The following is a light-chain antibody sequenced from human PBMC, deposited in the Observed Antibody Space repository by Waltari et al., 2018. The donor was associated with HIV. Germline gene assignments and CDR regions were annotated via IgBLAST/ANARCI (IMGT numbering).Light chain of an antibody. J-gene: IGKJ4*01. CDR3: QQYGSSPAAT. CDR1: QRVSSSY. Sequence: EIVLTQSPGTLSLSPGERATLSCRASQRVSSSYLAWYRQKPGQAPRLLIYGASSRATGIPDRFSGSGSGTDFTLTISRLEPEDFAVYYCQQYGSSPAATFGGGTKVEIK. V-gene: IGKV3-20*01. CDR2: GAS.